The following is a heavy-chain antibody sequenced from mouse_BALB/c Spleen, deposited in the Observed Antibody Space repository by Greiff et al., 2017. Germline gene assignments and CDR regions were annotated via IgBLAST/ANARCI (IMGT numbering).Heavy chain of an antibody. Sequence: LQQPGSELVRPGASVKLSCKASGYTFTTYWMHWVKQRPGQGLEWIGNIYPGSGSTNYDEKFKSKATLTVDTSSSTAYMQLSSLTSEDSAVYYCTRWCPDYWGQGTTLTVSS. V-gene: IGHV1S22*01. D-gene: IGHD1-1*02. J-gene: IGHJ2*01. CDR1: GYTFTTYW. CDR3: TRWCPDY. CDR2: IYPGSGST.